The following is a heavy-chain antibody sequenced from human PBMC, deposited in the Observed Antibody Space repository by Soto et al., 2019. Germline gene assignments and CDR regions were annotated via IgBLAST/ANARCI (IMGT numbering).Heavy chain of an antibody. D-gene: IGHD6-6*01. J-gene: IGHJ6*02. CDR2: ISGSGGST. CDR1: GFSFSSYD. V-gene: IGHV3-23*01. CDR3: AKYRRAALRCYYGMDV. Sequence: GESLTLSCAASGFSFSSYDMSCVSQAPGEGLEWVSAISGSGGSTYYADSVKGRLTISRDTSKNTLYLQMNSLTAEDTAVYYCAKYRRAALRCYYGMDVWGQGTTVTVSS.